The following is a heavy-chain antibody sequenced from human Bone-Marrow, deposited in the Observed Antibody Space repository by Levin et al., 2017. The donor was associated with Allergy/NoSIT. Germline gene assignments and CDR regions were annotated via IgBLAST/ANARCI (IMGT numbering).Heavy chain of an antibody. J-gene: IGHJ4*02. D-gene: IGHD5-24*01. V-gene: IGHV3-30*03. Sequence: GESLKISCAASGFTFNTYGMHWVRQAPGKGLEWVALILNDGSTKFYADSVKGRFTISRDNSYNTLYLQMNSLTTEDTAVYYCARVPEMATIGGFDYWGQGTLVTVSS. CDR1: GFTFNTYG. CDR3: ARVPEMATIGGFDY. CDR2: ILNDGSTK.